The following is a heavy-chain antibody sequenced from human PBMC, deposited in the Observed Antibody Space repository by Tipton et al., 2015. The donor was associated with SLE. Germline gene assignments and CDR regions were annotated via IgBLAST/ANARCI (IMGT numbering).Heavy chain of an antibody. CDR1: GGSIRSSNW. CDR2: IHHSGST. CDR3: AKDYNHDNADYN. J-gene: IGHJ4*02. V-gene: IGHV4-4*02. D-gene: IGHD4-17*01. Sequence: TLSLTCAVSGGSIRSSNWWSWVRQPPGKGLEWIGEIHHSGSTNSNPSLKSRVTISVDKSTNQFSLKLSSVTVADTAVYYCAKDYNHDNADYNWGQGTPVIVSS.